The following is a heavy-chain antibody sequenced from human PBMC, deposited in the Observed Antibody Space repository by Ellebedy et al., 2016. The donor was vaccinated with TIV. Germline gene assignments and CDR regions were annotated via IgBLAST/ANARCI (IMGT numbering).Heavy chain of an antibody. D-gene: IGHD1-26*01. V-gene: IGHV3-7*03. CDR3: VRDKIEGATTLDY. Sequence: PGGSLRLSCVASGFSFSSYWMSWVRQVPGKGPEWVANIKQDGSEKYYVDSVKGRFTISRDNAKNSLFLEMSSLRVDDTAVYYCVRDKIEGATTLDYWGQGTLVTISA. CDR1: GFSFSSYW. J-gene: IGHJ4*02. CDR2: IKQDGSEK.